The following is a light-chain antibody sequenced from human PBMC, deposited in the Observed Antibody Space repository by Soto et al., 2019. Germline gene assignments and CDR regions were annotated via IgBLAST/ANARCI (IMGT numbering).Light chain of an antibody. CDR3: SSYTSTSTLYV. CDR2: EVS. J-gene: IGLJ1*01. CDR1: SSDIGGYNY. Sequence: LTQPASVSGSPGQSITISCTGTSSDIGGYNYVSWYQQHPGKAPKLMIYEVSNRPSGVSNRFSGSKSGNTASLTISGLQAEDEADYYCSSYTSTSTLYVFGTGTKVTV. V-gene: IGLV2-14*01.